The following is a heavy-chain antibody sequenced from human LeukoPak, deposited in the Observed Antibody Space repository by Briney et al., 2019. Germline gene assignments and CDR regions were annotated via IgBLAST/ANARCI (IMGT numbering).Heavy chain of an antibody. CDR2: ISGSGGST. V-gene: IGHV3-23*01. D-gene: IGHD3-10*01. CDR3: AKVTYGSGTYGAFDS. J-gene: IGHJ4*02. CDR1: GFTFSSYG. Sequence: GSLRLSCAASGFTFSSYGMRWVRQAPGKGLEWVSAISGSGGSTYYADSVKGRFTISRDNSKNTLYLQMNSLRAEDTAVYYCAKVTYGSGTYGAFDSWGQGTLVTVSS.